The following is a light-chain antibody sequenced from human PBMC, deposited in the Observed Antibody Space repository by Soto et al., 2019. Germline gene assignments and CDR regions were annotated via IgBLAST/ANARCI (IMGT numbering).Light chain of an antibody. CDR3: QQYNNWPLYP. CDR2: GAS. J-gene: IGKJ2*01. V-gene: IGKV3-15*01. Sequence: EIVMTQSPATLSVSPGERATLSCRASQSVSSNFAWYQQKPGQAPRLLIYGASTRATGIPARFSGSGSGTEFTLSISSLHSEDFAVYYGQQYNNWPLYPFGQGTKLEIK. CDR1: QSVSSN.